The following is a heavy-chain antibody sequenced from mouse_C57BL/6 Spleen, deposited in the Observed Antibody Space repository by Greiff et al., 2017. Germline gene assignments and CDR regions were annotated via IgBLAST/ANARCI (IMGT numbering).Heavy chain of an antibody. CDR3: ARKGDYYAMDY. CDR1: GYTFTCYW. Sequence: QVQLQQPGAELVRPGTSVKLSCKASGYTFTCYWMHWVKQRPGQGLEWIGVIDPSDSYTNYNQKFKGKATLTVDTSSSPAYMQLSSLTTEDSAVYYCARKGDYYAMDYWGQGTSVTVSS. J-gene: IGHJ4*01. CDR2: IDPSDSYT. V-gene: IGHV1-59*01.